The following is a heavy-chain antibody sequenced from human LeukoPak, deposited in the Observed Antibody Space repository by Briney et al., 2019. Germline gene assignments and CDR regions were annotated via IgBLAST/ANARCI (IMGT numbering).Heavy chain of an antibody. V-gene: IGHV3-30*02. CDR1: GFTFSSYG. CDR3: AKEDDFWSGYGSHYFDY. CDR2: IRYDGSNK. D-gene: IGHD3-3*01. Sequence: GGSLRLSCAASGFTFSSYGMHWVRQAPGKGLEWVAFIRYDGSNKYYADSVKGRFTITRDNAKNSLYLQMNSLRAEGTAVYYCAKEDDFWSGYGSHYFDYWDQGTLVTVSS. J-gene: IGHJ4*02.